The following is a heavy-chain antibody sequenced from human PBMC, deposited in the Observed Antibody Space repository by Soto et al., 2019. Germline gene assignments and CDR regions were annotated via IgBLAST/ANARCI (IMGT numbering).Heavy chain of an antibody. V-gene: IGHV3-15*07. CDR1: GFTFSNVW. J-gene: IGHJ4*02. Sequence: GGALRLSCGGSGFTFSNVWMNWVRQAPGEGVEGGGRFKSETDGGTIDYAAPVKGRFTISRDDSNNTLYLQMNSLKTEDTATYYCTPLALKYNSDWYPLSDWGQGTRVTVS. D-gene: IGHD6-19*01. CDR2: FKSETDGGTI. CDR3: TPLALKYNSDWYPLSD.